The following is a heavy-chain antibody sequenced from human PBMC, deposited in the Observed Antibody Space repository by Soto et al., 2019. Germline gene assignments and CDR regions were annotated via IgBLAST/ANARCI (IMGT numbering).Heavy chain of an antibody. CDR1: GFTFSSYG. Sequence: GSLRLSCAASGFTFSSYGMHWVRQAPGKGLEWVAVISNDGRDKYHADSVKGRFTISRDNSKNTLFLQMNSLRVEDTAVYYCAKDSGRGSADYYFDYWGQGTLVTVSS. D-gene: IGHD3-10*01. J-gene: IGHJ4*02. CDR3: AKDSGRGSADYYFDY. CDR2: ISNDGRDK. V-gene: IGHV3-30*18.